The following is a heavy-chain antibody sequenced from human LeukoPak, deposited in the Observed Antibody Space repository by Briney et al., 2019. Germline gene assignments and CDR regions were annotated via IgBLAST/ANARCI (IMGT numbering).Heavy chain of an antibody. CDR1: GFTFSSYW. CDR3: AKVGGRYYDSSDY. Sequence: GGSLRLSCAASGFTFSSYWMSWVRQAPGRGLEWVANIKQDGSEKYYVDSVKGRFTISRDNAKNSLYLQMNSLRAEDTAVYYCAKVGGRYYDSSDYWGQGTLVTVSS. V-gene: IGHV3-7*03. CDR2: IKQDGSEK. J-gene: IGHJ4*02. D-gene: IGHD3-22*01.